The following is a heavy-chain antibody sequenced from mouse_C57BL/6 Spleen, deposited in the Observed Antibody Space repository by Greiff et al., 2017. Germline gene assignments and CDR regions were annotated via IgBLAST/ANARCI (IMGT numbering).Heavy chain of an antibody. V-gene: IGHV1-55*01. CDR2: IYPGSGTT. J-gene: IGHJ2*01. Sequence: VQLQQPGAELVKPGASVKMSCKASGYTFTSYWITWVKQRPGQGLEWIGDIYPGSGTTNYHEKFKSKATLTADTSSSTAYLQLSSLTSEDSAVYYCARADDDSSDDDWGQGTTLTVSS. CDR3: ARADDDSSDDD. D-gene: IGHD1-1*01. CDR1: GYTFTSYW.